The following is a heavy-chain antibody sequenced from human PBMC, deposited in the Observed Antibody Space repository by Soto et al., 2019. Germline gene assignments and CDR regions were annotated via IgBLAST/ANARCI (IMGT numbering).Heavy chain of an antibody. Sequence: QVQLVESGGGMVQPGRSLRLSCAASGFTFNSYGMHWVRQGPGNGLEWVAFISYDSTKTYYADSVKGRFTISRDNSNSALYVQMNSLTGEDTAVYYCARTRSAWSDFHYYALDVWGQGTTVTVSS. CDR3: ARTRSAWSDFHYYALDV. CDR1: GFTFNSYG. V-gene: IGHV3-30*03. J-gene: IGHJ6*02. CDR2: ISYDSTKT. D-gene: IGHD1-26*01.